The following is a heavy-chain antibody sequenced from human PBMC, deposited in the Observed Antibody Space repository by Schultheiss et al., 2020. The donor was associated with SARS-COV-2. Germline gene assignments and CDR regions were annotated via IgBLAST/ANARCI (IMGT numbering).Heavy chain of an antibody. CDR3: ARGGSYYYDSSGYYYVGLEGFDY. Sequence: SVKVSCKASGGTFSSYAISWVRQAPGQGLEWMGGIIPIFGTANYAQKFQGRVTITADESTSTAYMELSSLRSEDTAVYYCARGGSYYYDSSGYYYVGLEGFDYWGQGTLVTVSS. J-gene: IGHJ4*02. V-gene: IGHV1-69*13. CDR1: GGTFSSYA. CDR2: IIPIFGTA. D-gene: IGHD3-22*01.